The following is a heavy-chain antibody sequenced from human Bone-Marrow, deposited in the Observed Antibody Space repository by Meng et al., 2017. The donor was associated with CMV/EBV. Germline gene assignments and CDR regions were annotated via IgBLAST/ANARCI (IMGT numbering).Heavy chain of an antibody. J-gene: IGHJ4*02. CDR3: ARLCPQNYDFWSGYPIGEYYFDY. D-gene: IGHD3-3*01. Sequence: SETLSLTCTVSGGSISSRSYYWGWIRQPPGKGLEWIGSIYYSGSTYYNPSLKSRVTISVDTSKNQFTLKLSSVTAADTAVYYCARLCPQNYDFWSGYPIGEYYFDYRGQGTLVTVSS. V-gene: IGHV4-39*01. CDR2: IYYSGST. CDR1: GGSISSRSYY.